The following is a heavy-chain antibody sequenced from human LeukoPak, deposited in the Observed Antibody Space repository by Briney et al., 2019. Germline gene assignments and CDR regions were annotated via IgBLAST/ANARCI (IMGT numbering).Heavy chain of an antibody. V-gene: IGHV3-15*01. CDR2: IKSKTDGETT. Sequence: GGSLRLSCVDSGFTFTNAWMSWVCQAPGKGLEWIGRIKSKTDGETTNYAEPVRGRFTISRDDSKSAVYLQMNSLKIEDTAVYYCTTDLGTYYHGSQRLIPIDYWGQGTLVTVSS. CDR1: GFTFTNAW. J-gene: IGHJ4*02. CDR3: TTDLGTYYHGSQRLIPIDY. D-gene: IGHD3-10*01.